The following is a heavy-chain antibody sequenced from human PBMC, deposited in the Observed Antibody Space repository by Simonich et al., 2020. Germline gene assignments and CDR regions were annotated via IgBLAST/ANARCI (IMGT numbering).Heavy chain of an antibody. V-gene: IGHV3-21*01. CDR1: GFTFSSYS. CDR2: ISSSSSYI. Sequence: EVQLVESGGGLVKPGRSLRLSCAASGFTFSSYSMNWVGQAPGRGLEWVSSISSSSSYIYYADSVKGRFTISRDNAKNSLYLQMNSLRAEDTAVYYCARANERDYWGQGTLVTVSS. J-gene: IGHJ4*02. D-gene: IGHD1-1*01. CDR3: ARANERDY.